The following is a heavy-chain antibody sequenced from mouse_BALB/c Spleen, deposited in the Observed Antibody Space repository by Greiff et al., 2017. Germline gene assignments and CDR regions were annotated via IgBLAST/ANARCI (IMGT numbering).Heavy chain of an antibody. CDR2: IRNKANGYTT. Sequence: EVQVVESGGGLVQPGGSLRLSCATSGFTFTDYYMSWVRQPPGKALEWLGFIRNKANGYTTEYSASVKGRFTISRDNSQSILYLQMNTLRAEDSATYYCARDRGGPSYCAMDYWGRGTSVTVSS. J-gene: IGHJ4*01. CDR1: GFTFTDYY. CDR3: ARDRGGPSYCAMDY. V-gene: IGHV7-3*02.